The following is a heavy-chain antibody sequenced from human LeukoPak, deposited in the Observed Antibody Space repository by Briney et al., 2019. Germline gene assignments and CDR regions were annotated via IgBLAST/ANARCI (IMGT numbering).Heavy chain of an antibody. V-gene: IGHV4-34*01. D-gene: IGHD3-22*01. CDR1: GGSISSYY. CDR3: AREGYYYDSSGYYYLRGFDY. Sequence: SETLSLTCTVSGGSISSYYWSWIRQPPGKGLEWIGEINHSGSTNYNPSLKSRVTISVDKSKNQFSLKLSSVTAADTAVYYCAREGYYYDSSGYYYLRGFDYWGQGTLVTVSS. J-gene: IGHJ4*02. CDR2: INHSGST.